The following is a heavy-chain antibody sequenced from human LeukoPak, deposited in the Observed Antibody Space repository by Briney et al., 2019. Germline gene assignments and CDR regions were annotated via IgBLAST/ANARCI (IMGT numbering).Heavy chain of an antibody. CDR3: ARGAGPKAFDV. CDR1: GYIFTGNH. J-gene: IGHJ3*01. CDR2: INPNNGGT. Sequence: EASVKVSCKASGYIFTGNHLHWVRQAPGQGLEWMGWINPNNGGTSFAQNFQGRVTLTRDTPISTAYMELSTLRSDDTAVYYCARGAGPKAFDVWGQGTMVTVST. V-gene: IGHV1-2*02.